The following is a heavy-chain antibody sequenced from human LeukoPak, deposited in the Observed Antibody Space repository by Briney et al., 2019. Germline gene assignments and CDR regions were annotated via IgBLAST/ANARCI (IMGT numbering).Heavy chain of an antibody. CDR1: GFTFSSYG. J-gene: IGHJ3*02. D-gene: IGHD6-19*01. Sequence: GGSLRLSCAASGFTFSSYGMHWVRQAPGKGLEWVAVIWYDGSNKYYADSVKGRFTISRDNSKNTLYLQMNSLRAEDTAVYYCARDGPPSAGSGWYSAFDIWGQGTMVTVSS. V-gene: IGHV3-33*01. CDR3: ARDGPPSAGSGWYSAFDI. CDR2: IWYDGSNK.